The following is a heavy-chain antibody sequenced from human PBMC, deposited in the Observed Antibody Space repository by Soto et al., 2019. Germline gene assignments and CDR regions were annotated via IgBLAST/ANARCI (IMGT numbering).Heavy chain of an antibody. CDR3: AREGMYHYETKDYYPSTYGLVV. Sequence: QEQLMQSGAEVKKTGASVKVSCKSSGYSFTCYYLHWVRQAPGQGPEWMGWIFPKSGGTKSAQKFQGRVTMTRDTSISTAYMELKRLRSDDTAVYFCAREGMYHYETKDYYPSTYGLVVWGQGTTVTVSS. CDR1: GYSFTCYY. J-gene: IGHJ6*02. D-gene: IGHD3-16*01. V-gene: IGHV1-2*02. CDR2: IFPKSGGT.